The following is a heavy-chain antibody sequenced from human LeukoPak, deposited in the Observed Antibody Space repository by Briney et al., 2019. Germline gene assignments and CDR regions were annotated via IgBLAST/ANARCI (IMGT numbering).Heavy chain of an antibody. V-gene: IGHV4-34*01. D-gene: IGHD4-11*01. CDR1: GGSFSGYY. CDR2: INHSGST. CDR3: ARGPRGYSNYWFDP. Sequence: PSETLSLTCAVYGGSFSGYYWSWIRQPPGKGLEWIGEINHSGSTNYNPSLKSRVTISVDTSKTQFSLKLSSVTAADTAVYYCARGPRGYSNYWFDPWGQGTLVTVSS. J-gene: IGHJ5*02.